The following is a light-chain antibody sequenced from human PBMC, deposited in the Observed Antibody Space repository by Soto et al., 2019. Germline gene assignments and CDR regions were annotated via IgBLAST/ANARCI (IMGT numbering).Light chain of an antibody. CDR2: DAS. Sequence: DIQMTQSPSSLSASVGDRVTITCQASQDISNYLNWYQQKPGKAPKLLIYDASNLDTGVPSMFSGSGSGTDFTFTISSLQPEDIATYYCQQYDNLITFGQGTRLEI. CDR3: QQYDNLIT. CDR1: QDISNY. V-gene: IGKV1-33*01. J-gene: IGKJ5*01.